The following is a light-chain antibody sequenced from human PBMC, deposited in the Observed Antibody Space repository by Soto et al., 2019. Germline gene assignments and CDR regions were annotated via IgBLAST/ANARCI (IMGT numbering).Light chain of an antibody. Sequence: ILLTQFAARRTRSQGKRSTRSGRARQSISSYLAWYHQKPGQAPRLLISGASYRVTGIPARFSGSGSGTDFTLTISSLEPEDFAVYYCQEYGSSPWTFGGGAKA. CDR1: QSISSY. J-gene: IGKJ4*02. CDR3: QEYGSSPWT. CDR2: GAS. V-gene: IGKV3-11*01.